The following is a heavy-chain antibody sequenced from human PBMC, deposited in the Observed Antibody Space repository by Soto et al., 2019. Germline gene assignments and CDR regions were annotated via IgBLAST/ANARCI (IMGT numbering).Heavy chain of an antibody. Sequence: QVQLVQSGAEVKKPGSSVKVSCKASGGTFSSYAISWVRQAPGQGLEWMGGIIPIFGTANYAQKFQGRVRITADESTSTAYMELSSLRSEDTAVYYCARDSRGVRGPGALLRYGMDVWGQGTTVTVSS. J-gene: IGHJ6*02. CDR3: ARDSRGVRGPGALLRYGMDV. V-gene: IGHV1-69*01. CDR2: IIPIFGTA. D-gene: IGHD3-10*01. CDR1: GGTFSSYA.